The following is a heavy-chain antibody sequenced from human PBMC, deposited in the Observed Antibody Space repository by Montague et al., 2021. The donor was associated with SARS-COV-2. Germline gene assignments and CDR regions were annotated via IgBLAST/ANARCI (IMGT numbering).Heavy chain of an antibody. CDR2: IRRRTNNYAT. D-gene: IGHD2-2*01. Sequence: SLRLSCAASGFNLRDSHIHWVRQAPGKGLEWVGHIRRRTNNYATVYKESVKGRFTISRDDSENMAYLQMNSLKIEDTAVYYCTRQADSCHDYWDHGTLVTVSS. J-gene: IGHJ4*01. CDR3: TRQADSCHDY. V-gene: IGHV3-73*01. CDR1: GFNLRDSH.